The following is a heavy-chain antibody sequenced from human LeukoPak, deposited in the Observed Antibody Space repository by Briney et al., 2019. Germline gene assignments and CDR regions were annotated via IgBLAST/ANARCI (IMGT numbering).Heavy chain of an antibody. CDR2: ISGSSSTI. D-gene: IGHD3-22*01. J-gene: IGHJ4*02. CDR1: GFTFSSYS. Sequence: PGGSLRLSCAASGFTFSSYSMNWVRQAPGKGLEWGSYISGSSSTIYYADSVKGRFTISRDNGKNTLYLQMNSLRAEDTAVYYCARGSTYYDSSGHVPFDYWGQGTLVTVSS. V-gene: IGHV3-48*01. CDR3: ARGSTYYDSSGHVPFDY.